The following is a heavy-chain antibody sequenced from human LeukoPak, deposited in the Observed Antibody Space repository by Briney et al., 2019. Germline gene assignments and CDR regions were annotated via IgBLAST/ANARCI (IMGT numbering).Heavy chain of an antibody. J-gene: IGHJ4*02. Sequence: PGGSLRLSCATSGFTFKSYAMNWVRQSPGEGLEWVSSISGDSTDIYYADSLMGRSTISRGNAKNSLYLQINSLTAEDTAIYYCARRGYSDSSGYDYWGQGTLVTVSS. D-gene: IGHD3-22*01. CDR3: ARRGYSDSSGYDY. CDR1: GFTFKSYA. V-gene: IGHV3-21*01. CDR2: ISGDSTDI.